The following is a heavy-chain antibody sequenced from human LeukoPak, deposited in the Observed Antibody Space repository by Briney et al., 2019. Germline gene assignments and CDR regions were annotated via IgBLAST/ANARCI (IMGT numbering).Heavy chain of an antibody. CDR3: ARDPHPSYGQYLVDY. D-gene: IGHD1-26*01. Sequence: SVKVSCKASGGTFSSYAISSVRQAPGQGLEWMGWIIPIFGTANYAQKFQGRVTITTHESTSTAYMELSSLRSEETAVYYCARDPHPSYGQYLVDYWGQGTLVTVSS. V-gene: IGHV1-69*05. J-gene: IGHJ4*02. CDR1: GGTFSSYA. CDR2: IIPIFGTA.